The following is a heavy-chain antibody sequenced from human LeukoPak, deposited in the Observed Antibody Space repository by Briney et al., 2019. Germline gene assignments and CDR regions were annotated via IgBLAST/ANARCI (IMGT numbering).Heavy chain of an antibody. CDR2: INPNSGGT. Sequence: ASVKASCRASGYTFTGYYMHWVRQAPGQGLEWMGWINPNSGGTNYAQKFQGRVTMTRDTSISTAYMELSRLRSDDTAVYYCAREMATRSEYFQHWGQGTLVTVSS. CDR3: AREMATRSEYFQH. CDR1: GYTFTGYY. D-gene: IGHD5-24*01. V-gene: IGHV1-2*02. J-gene: IGHJ1*01.